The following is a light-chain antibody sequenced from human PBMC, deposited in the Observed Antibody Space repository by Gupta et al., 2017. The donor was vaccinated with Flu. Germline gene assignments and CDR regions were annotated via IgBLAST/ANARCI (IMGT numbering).Light chain of an antibody. CDR1: SSAVGAYDY. V-gene: IGLV2-11*01. CDR3: NSYGASIF. CDR2: DGK. J-gene: IGLJ2*01. Sequence: QSALNQPRPGSGSTGQSVAISCTGTSSAVGAYDYVSWCQQHPGQAPNLIIYDGKKRPSGVPSRFASAKSGNTAFRTISGLQPEDDADYPGNSYGASIFFGGGTRLTVL.